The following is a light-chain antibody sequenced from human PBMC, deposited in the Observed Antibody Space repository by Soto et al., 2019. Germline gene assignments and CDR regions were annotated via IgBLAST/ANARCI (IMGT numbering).Light chain of an antibody. V-gene: IGKV3-15*01. J-gene: IGKJ1*01. Sequence: EIVMTQSPATLSVSPGERATLSCRASQSVSSNLAWYQKKPGQAPRLLHYGASTRATGIPAMSSGSGSGTEFTLTISILQSEDCAVYYCHQYNNWPPWTFGQGTKVEFK. CDR3: HQYNNWPPWT. CDR2: GAS. CDR1: QSVSSN.